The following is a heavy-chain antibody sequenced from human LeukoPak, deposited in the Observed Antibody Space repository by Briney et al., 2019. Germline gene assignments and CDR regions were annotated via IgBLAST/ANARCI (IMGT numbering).Heavy chain of an antibody. CDR2: LNPNSGNT. V-gene: IGHV1-8*03. J-gene: IGHJ6*03. Sequence: ASVKVSCKASGYTVTNYDINWVRQASGQGLEWRGWLNPNSGNTAYARKFQGRVTITRSTSISTAYMELSSLKSDDTAVYFCARIPTRAKNFYYYYMDVWGKGTTVTVSS. CDR3: ARIPTRAKNFYYYYMDV. CDR1: GYTVTNYD.